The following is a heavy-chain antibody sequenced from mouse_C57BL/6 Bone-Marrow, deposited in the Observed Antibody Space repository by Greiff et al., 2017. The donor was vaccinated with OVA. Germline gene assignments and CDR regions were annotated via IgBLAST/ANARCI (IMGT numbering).Heavy chain of an antibody. CDR3: ARDTTVAVDY. V-gene: IGHV1-26*01. D-gene: IGHD1-1*01. CDR2: INPNNGGT. J-gene: IGHJ2*01. CDR1: GYTFTDYY. Sequence: VQLQQSGPELVKPGASVKISCKASGYTFTDYYMNWVKQSHGKSLEWIGDINPNNGGTSYNQKFKGKATLTVDKSSSTAYMELRSLTSEDSAVYYCARDTTVAVDYWGQGTTLTVSS.